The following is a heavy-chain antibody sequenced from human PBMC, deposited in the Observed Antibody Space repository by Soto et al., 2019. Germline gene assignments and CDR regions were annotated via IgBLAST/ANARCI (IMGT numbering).Heavy chain of an antibody. Sequence: QVQLVESGGGVVQPGRSLRLSCAASRMTFSCFAIHWVRQAPGQGLEWVAAIWHDGSNENYEDSVKGRFTISRDSSKNSVYLQMNSLRVVVTAVYFCAAEVCYSRTTCSRTYRVDSWGQGTLVAVSS. D-gene: IGHD2-2*01. J-gene: IGHJ4*02. V-gene: IGHV3-33*01. CDR2: IWHDGSNE. CDR1: RMTFSCFA. CDR3: AAEVCYSRTTCSRTYRVDS.